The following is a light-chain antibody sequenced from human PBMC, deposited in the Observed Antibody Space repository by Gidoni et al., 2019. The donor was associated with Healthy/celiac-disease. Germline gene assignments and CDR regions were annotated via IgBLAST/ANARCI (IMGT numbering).Light chain of an antibody. CDR2: AAS. CDR1: QSISSY. J-gene: IGKJ1*01. Sequence: DIQMTQSPSSLSASVGDRVTSTCRASQSISSYLNWYQQKPAKAPKLLIYAASSLQSGVPSRFSGSGSGTDFTLTISSLQPEDFATYYCHKSYSTPTFGQGTKVEIK. CDR3: HKSYSTPT. V-gene: IGKV1-39*01.